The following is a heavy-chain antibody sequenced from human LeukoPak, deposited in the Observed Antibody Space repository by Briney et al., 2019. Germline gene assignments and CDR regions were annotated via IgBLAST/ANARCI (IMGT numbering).Heavy chain of an antibody. CDR2: IYYSGST. J-gene: IGHJ4*02. CDR3: ARAGPWDY. Sequence: SETLSLTCTVSGGSISSSSYYWGWIRQPPGKGLEWIGSIYYSGSTYYNPSLKSRVTISVDTSKNQFSLKLSSVTAADTAVYYCARAGPWDYWGQGTLVTVSS. CDR1: GGSISSSSYY. D-gene: IGHD6-13*01. V-gene: IGHV4-39*01.